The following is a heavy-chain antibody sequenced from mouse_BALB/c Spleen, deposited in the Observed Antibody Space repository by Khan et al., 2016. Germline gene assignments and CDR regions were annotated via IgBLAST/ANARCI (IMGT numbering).Heavy chain of an antibody. CDR3: ASYYDYDGGCAY. CDR1: GFSITGFA. V-gene: IGHV2-6-7*01. D-gene: IGHD2-4*01. Sequence: QVQLKESGPGLVAPSQSLSITCTVSGFSITGFAVNWVRQPPGKGLEWLGVRWGDGSTDYDSALKSRLSISKDNSKSQVFLKMNSLQTDDTARYYCASYYDYDGGCAYWGQGTLVTVSA. CDR2: RWGDGST. J-gene: IGHJ3*01.